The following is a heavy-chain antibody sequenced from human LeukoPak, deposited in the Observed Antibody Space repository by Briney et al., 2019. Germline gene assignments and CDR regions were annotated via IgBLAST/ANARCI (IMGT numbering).Heavy chain of an antibody. V-gene: IGHV3-48*03. CDR1: GFTFGDYE. CDR3: ARTDAYWSGYHFDH. J-gene: IGHJ4*02. CDR2: ISSTGYTT. Sequence: GGSLRLSCAASGFTFGDYEMHWVRQAPGKGLEWVSHISSTGYTTFYADSVKGRFTISRDNSKNSLHLQMNSLGVEDTAVYYCARTDAYWSGYHFDHWGQGTLVTVSS. D-gene: IGHD3-3*01.